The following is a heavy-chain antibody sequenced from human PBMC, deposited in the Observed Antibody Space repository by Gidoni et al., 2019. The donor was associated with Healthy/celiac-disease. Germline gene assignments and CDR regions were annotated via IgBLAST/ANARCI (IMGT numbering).Heavy chain of an antibody. CDR1: GFTFDDYA. V-gene: IGHV3-9*01. Sequence: EVQLVESGGGLVQPGRSLRLSCAASGFTFDDYAMHWVRQAPGKGLEWVSGMSWNSGSIGYADSVKGRFTISRDNAKNSLYLQMNSLRAEDTALYYCAKDIGAAAWYYYGMDVWGQGTTVTVSS. CDR3: AKDIGAAAWYYYGMDV. D-gene: IGHD6-13*01. J-gene: IGHJ6*02. CDR2: MSWNSGSI.